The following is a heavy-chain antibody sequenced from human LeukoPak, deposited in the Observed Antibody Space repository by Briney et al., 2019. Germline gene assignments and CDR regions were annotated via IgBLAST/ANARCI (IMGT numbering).Heavy chain of an antibody. Sequence: KSSETLSLTCAVYGGSFSGYYWSWIRQPPGKGLEWIGEINHSGSTNYNPSLKSRVTISVDTSKNQFSLKLSSVTAADTAVYYCARIRGYSYGPPGMDVWGQGTTVTVSS. V-gene: IGHV4-34*01. CDR2: INHSGST. CDR3: ARIRGYSYGPPGMDV. J-gene: IGHJ6*02. D-gene: IGHD5-18*01. CDR1: GGSFSGYY.